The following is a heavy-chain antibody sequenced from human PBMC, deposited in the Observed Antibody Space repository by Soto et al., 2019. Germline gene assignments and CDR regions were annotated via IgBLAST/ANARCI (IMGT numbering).Heavy chain of an antibody. D-gene: IGHD3-16*01. CDR2: IYYSGST. CDR1: CDSISSGDYY. Sequence: TLSLTCTVSCDSISSGDYYWSWIRQPPGKGLEWIGYIYYSGSTYFNPSLKSRGTISVDTSKNQFSLKLSSVTAADTAVYFCARVPSPFDFYYAMYVWGQGTTVTAP. CDR3: ARVPSPFDFYYAMYV. J-gene: IGHJ6*02. V-gene: IGHV4-30-4*01.